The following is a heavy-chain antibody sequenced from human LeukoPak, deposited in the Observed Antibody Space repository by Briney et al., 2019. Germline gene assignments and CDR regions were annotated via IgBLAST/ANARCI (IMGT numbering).Heavy chain of an antibody. CDR3: ARRTSLWFGEFPQHKPYNFDY. CDR1: GGSFSGYY. Sequence: SETLSLTCAVYGGSFSGYYWSWIRQPPGKGLEWIGEINHSGSTNYSPSLKSRVTISVDTSKNQFSLKLSSVTAADTAVYYCARRTSLWFGEFPQHKPYNFDYWGQGTLVTVSS. CDR2: INHSGST. J-gene: IGHJ4*02. V-gene: IGHV4-34*01. D-gene: IGHD3-10*01.